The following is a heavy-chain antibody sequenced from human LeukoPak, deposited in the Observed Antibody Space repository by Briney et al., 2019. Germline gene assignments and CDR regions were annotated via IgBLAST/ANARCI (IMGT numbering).Heavy chain of an antibody. J-gene: IGHJ5*02. D-gene: IGHD1-20*01. CDR2: IYPGDSHT. CDR1: GYTFNTYF. CDR3: ARLNYNWFDP. V-gene: IGHV5-51*01. Sequence: GESLKISCKGSGYTFNTYFIVWVRQMPGKGLEWMGIIYPGDSHTSYSPSFQGQVTISADKSISTAYLQWSSLKASDTAMYYCARLNYNWFDPWGQGTLVTVSS.